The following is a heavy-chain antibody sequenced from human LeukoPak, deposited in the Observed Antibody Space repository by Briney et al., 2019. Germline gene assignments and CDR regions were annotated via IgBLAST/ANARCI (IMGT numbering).Heavy chain of an antibody. CDR3: ARDRAWNYFDY. V-gene: IGHV3-30*03. CDR1: GFTFSRHG. Sequence: GGSLRLSCAPSGFTFSRHGMHWVRQAPGKGLEWMAIISNDGSRKYYAHSVEGRFTISRDNSKNTLYQQMDSLRAEDTAVYYCARDRAWNYFDYWGQGTLVTVSS. D-gene: IGHD3-3*01. CDR2: ISNDGSRK. J-gene: IGHJ4*02.